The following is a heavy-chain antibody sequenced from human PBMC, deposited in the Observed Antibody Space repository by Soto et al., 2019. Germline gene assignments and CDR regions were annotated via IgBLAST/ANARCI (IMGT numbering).Heavy chain of an antibody. J-gene: IGHJ3*02. D-gene: IGHD1-1*01. V-gene: IGHV4-34*01. Sequence: QVQLQQWGAGLLKPSETLSLTCAVYGGSVSSGNYYWSWIRQPPGKGLEWIGEMSHRGGTHFNPSLRSRVTISVDTSNNHFSLKMSSVTAADTALYYCARVERGTATTVVDAFDIWGPGTMVTVSS. CDR3: ARVERGTATTVVDAFDI. CDR1: GGSVSSGNYY. CDR2: MSHRGGT.